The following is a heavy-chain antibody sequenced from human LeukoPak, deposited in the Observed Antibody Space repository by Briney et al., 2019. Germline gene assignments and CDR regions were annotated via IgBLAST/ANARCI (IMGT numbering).Heavy chain of an antibody. V-gene: IGHV3-30*02. D-gene: IGHD3-22*01. CDR2: IREDGSNK. Sequence: PGGSLRLSCAASGFTFSSYGMHWVRQAPGKGLEWVAFIREDGSNKYYAGSVKGRFTISRDSSKNKLYLQMNSLRAEDTDVYYCAKGIVVVISGNAFDIWGQGTMVTVSS. J-gene: IGHJ3*02. CDR1: GFTFSSYG. CDR3: AKGIVVVISGNAFDI.